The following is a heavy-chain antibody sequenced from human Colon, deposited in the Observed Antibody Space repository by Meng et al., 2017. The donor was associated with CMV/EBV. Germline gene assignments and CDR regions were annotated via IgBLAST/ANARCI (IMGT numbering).Heavy chain of an antibody. CDR3: ARVARNYYYGMDV. V-gene: IGHV3-48*03. CDR2: ISSSGSTI. CDR1: GFTFSSYE. J-gene: IGHJ6*02. Sequence: GESLKISCAASGFTFSSYEMNWVRQAPGKGLEWVSFISSSGSTIYYADSVKGRFTISRDNAKNSLYLQMNSLRDEDTAMYYCARVARNYYYGMDVWGQGTTVTVSS.